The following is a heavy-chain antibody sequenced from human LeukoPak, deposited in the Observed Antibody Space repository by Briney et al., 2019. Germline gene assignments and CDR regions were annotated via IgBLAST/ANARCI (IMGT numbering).Heavy chain of an antibody. V-gene: IGHV3-11*04. CDR2: ISGSSSTI. D-gene: IGHD6-6*01. J-gene: IGHJ6*03. CDR1: GFTFSDYY. Sequence: GGSLRLSCAASGFTFSDYYMSWIRQAPGKGLEWVSDISGSSSTIYYADSVKGRFTISRDNAKNSLYLQMNSLRAEDTAVYYCARDSSSSWGFHYYYYMDVWGKGTTVTVSS. CDR3: ARDSSSSWGFHYYYYMDV.